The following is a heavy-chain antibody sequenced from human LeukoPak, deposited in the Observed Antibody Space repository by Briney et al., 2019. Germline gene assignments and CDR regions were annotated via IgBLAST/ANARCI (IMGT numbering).Heavy chain of an antibody. D-gene: IGHD3-3*01. J-gene: IGHJ4*02. CDR1: GGSFSGYY. CDR3: ARAPYYDFWSGYSSPFDY. Sequence: KPSETLSLTCAVYGGSFSGYYWSWIRQPPGKGLEWIGEINHSGSTNYNPSLKSRVTISVDTSKNQFSLKLSSVTAADTAVYYCARAPYYDFWSGYSSPFDYWGQRTLVTVSS. CDR2: INHSGST. V-gene: IGHV4-34*01.